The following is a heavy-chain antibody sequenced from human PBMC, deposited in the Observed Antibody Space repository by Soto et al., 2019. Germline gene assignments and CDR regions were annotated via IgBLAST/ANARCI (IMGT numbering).Heavy chain of an antibody. CDR1: GFTFSSYG. Sequence: QVQLVESGGGVVQPGRSLRLSCAASGFTFSSYGMHWVRQAPGKGLEWVAVISYDGSNKYYADSVKGRFTISRDNSKNTLYLQMNSLRAEDTAVYYCAKVLFVQQLANYYYGMDVWGQGTTVTVSS. CDR2: ISYDGSNK. J-gene: IGHJ6*02. V-gene: IGHV3-30*18. D-gene: IGHD6-13*01. CDR3: AKVLFVQQLANYYYGMDV.